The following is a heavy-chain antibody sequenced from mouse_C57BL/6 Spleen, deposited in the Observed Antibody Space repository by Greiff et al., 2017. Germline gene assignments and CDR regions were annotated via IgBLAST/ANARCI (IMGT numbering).Heavy chain of an antibody. Sequence: DVQLVESGGGLVQPGGSMKLSCVASGFTFSNYWMNWVRQSPEKGLEWVAQIRLKSDNYATHYAESVKGRFTISRDDSKSSVYLQMNNLRAEDTGIYYCTGWIYDVYFNDFNYGGQATTLTVSP. CDR3: TGWIYDVYFNDFNY. CDR2: IRLKSDNYAT. J-gene: IGHJ2*01. D-gene: IGHD2-3*01. V-gene: IGHV6-3*01. CDR1: GFTFSNYW.